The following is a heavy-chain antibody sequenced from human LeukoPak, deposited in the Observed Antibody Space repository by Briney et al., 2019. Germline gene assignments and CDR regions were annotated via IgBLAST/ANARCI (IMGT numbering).Heavy chain of an antibody. CDR2: INHSGST. D-gene: IGHD5-18*01. CDR1: GGSFSGYY. V-gene: IGHV4-34*01. J-gene: IGHJ3*02. CDR3: ARVGGRGYSYGLDAFDI. Sequence: SETLSLTCAVYGGSFSGYYWSWIRQPPGKGLEWIGEINHSGSTNYNPSLKSRVTISVDTSKNQFSLKLSSVTAADTAVYYCARVGGRGYSYGLDAFDIWGQGTMVTVSS.